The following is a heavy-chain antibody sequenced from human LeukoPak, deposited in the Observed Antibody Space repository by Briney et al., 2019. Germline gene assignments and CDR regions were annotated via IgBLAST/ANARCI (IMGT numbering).Heavy chain of an antibody. Sequence: RGSGPALVKPTQTLTLTCTFSGFSLSTTGVCVTWIRQPPGKALEWLARTDWNDAKYYNRSLKTRLTISKDTSKDQVVLTMTNVDPLDTATYYCARSPNIRSGAHGDYFDYWGQGTLVTVSS. V-gene: IGHV2-70*11. CDR1: GFSLSTTGVC. J-gene: IGHJ4*02. CDR3: ARSPNIRSGAHGDYFDY. CDR2: TDWNDAK. D-gene: IGHD6-19*01.